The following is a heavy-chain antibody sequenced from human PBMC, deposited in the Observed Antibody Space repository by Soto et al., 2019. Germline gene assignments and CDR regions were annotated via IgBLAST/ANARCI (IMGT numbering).Heavy chain of an antibody. Sequence: EVQLVEPGGGLVQPGGSLRLSCAASGFTFSSYEMNWVRQAPGKGLEWVSYISSSGSTIYYADSVKGRFTISRDNAKNSLYLQMNSLRAEDTAVYYCASLDYGDYVSPVDYWGQGTLVTVSS. CDR2: ISSSGSTI. CDR1: GFTFSSYE. CDR3: ASLDYGDYVSPVDY. V-gene: IGHV3-48*03. D-gene: IGHD4-17*01. J-gene: IGHJ4*02.